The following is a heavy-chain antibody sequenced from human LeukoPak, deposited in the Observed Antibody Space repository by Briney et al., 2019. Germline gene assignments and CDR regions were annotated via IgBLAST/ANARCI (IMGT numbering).Heavy chain of an antibody. CDR2: ISGSGGST. CDR3: AKAVSCSSTSCHRSYGMDV. Sequence: SGGSLRLSCAASGFTFSSYGMSWVRQAPGKGLEWVSGISGSGGSTYYADSVKGRFTISRDNSKNTLYLQMNSLRAEDTAVYYCAKAVSCSSTSCHRSYGMDVWGQGTTVTVSS. D-gene: IGHD2-2*02. V-gene: IGHV3-23*01. J-gene: IGHJ6*02. CDR1: GFTFSSYG.